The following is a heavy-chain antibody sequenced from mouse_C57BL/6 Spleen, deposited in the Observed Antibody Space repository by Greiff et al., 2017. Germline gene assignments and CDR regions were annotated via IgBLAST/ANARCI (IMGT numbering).Heavy chain of an antibody. V-gene: IGHV3-6*01. J-gene: IGHJ1*03. CDR1: GYSITSGYY. Sequence: EVQLVESGPGLVKPSQSLSLTCSVTGYSITSGYYWYWIRQFPGNKLEWMGYISYDGSNNYNPSLKNRISITRDASKNQFFLKLNSVTTEDTATYYCARDALLYWYFDVWGTGTTVTVSS. CDR2: ISYDGSN. CDR3: ARDALLYWYFDV.